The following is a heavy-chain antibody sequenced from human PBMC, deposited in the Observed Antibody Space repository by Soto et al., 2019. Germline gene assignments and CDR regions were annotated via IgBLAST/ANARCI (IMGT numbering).Heavy chain of an antibody. D-gene: IGHD4-4*01. CDR2: IYPGDSGP. CDR1: GYTFTDYG. J-gene: IGHJ6*02. Sequence: GESLKISCKGSGYTFTDYGNRWVRQLPGRGLKWLRVIYPGDSGPRYSPSFQGHVTITIDKSTNTAYLQWHTLIASDTAMYYCARHNSNFRYSYYAMTVGRLGTTDTVSS. CDR3: ARHNSNFRYSYYAMTV. V-gene: IGHV5-51*01.